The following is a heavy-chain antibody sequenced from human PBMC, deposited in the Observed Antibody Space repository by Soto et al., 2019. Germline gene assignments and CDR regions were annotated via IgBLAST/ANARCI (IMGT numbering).Heavy chain of an antibody. CDR1: GSTFTTYP. Sequence: QVQLVQSGAEMKKPGGSVKVSCKASGSTFTTYPIHWVRQAPGQGLEWMGWIEVGTGKTKDSQKFQGRVAITRDTAASTAYMELSSLRSEDTVVYYCASLAGMRVGYWGQGTLVTVSS. V-gene: IGHV1-3*01. J-gene: IGHJ4*02. CDR2: IEVGTGKT. CDR3: ASLAGMRVGY. D-gene: IGHD2-8*01.